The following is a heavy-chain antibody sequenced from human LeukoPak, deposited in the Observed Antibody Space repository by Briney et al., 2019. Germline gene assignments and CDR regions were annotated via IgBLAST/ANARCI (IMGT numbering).Heavy chain of an antibody. J-gene: IGHJ4*02. CDR3: ARDVLLWFRETNFFDY. Sequence: GASVKVSCKASGYTFTSYGISWVRQAPGQGLEWMGWISAYNGNTNYAQKLQGGVTMTTDTSTSTAYMELRSLRSDDTAVYYCARDVLLWFRETNFFDYWGQGTLVTVSS. D-gene: IGHD3-10*01. V-gene: IGHV1-18*01. CDR1: GYTFTSYG. CDR2: ISAYNGNT.